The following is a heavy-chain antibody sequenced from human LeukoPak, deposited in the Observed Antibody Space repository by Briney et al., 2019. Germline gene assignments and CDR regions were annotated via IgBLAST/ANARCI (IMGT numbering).Heavy chain of an antibody. CDR1: GFTFSSYG. CDR2: IRYDESNK. D-gene: IGHD4-17*01. CDR3: AKDLTTVTSQGDY. Sequence: GGSLRLSCAASGFTFSSYGMHWVRQAPGKGLEWVAFIRYDESNKYYADSVKGRFTISRDNSKNTLYLQMNSLRAEGTAVYYCAKDLTTVTSQGDYWGQGTLVTVSS. V-gene: IGHV3-30*02. J-gene: IGHJ4*02.